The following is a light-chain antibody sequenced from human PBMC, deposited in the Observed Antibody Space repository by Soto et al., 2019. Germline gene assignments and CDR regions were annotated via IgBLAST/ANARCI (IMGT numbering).Light chain of an antibody. CDR3: QQSYSTLMYT. V-gene: IGKV1-39*01. Sequence: IQMTQSPSSMSASVGDRVTITCRASQSISSSLNWYQQKPGKAPKLLIYAASSLQSGVPSRFSGSGSGTDFTLTIISLQHEDFATYYCQQSYSTLMYTFGQGTKLEIK. CDR1: QSISSS. CDR2: AAS. J-gene: IGKJ2*01.